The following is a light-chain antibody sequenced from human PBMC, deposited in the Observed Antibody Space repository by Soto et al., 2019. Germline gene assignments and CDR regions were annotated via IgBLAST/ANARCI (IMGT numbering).Light chain of an antibody. CDR2: DAS. CDR1: QGIDTF. CDR3: HQYKTYPLT. Sequence: DIQMTQSPSSLSASIGDRVTITCRASQGIDTFLAWFQQTPGKAPKSLIYDASSLHSGVPSRFCGSGSGTDFTLTISSLQPEDFATYYCHQYKTYPLTFGGGTKVEIK. J-gene: IGKJ4*01. V-gene: IGKV1-16*01.